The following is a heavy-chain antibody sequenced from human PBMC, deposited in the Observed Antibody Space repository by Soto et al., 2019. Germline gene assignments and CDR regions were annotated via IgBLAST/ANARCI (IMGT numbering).Heavy chain of an antibody. Sequence: PGGSLRLSCAASGFTLNTYAMTWVRQAPEKGLEWVSTLSGSGDKTYYADFVKGRFTISRDSSNSILYLQMHSLTVDDTAVYYCVKDRGYGTGRAFDVWGQGTMVTVSS. J-gene: IGHJ3*01. CDR3: VKDRGYGTGRAFDV. CDR2: LSGSGDKT. V-gene: IGHV3-23*01. D-gene: IGHD6-25*01. CDR1: GFTLNTYA.